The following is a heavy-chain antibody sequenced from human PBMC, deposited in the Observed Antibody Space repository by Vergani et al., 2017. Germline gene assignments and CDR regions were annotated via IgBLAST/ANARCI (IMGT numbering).Heavy chain of an antibody. CDR2: IYYSGST. D-gene: IGHD2-2*01. Sequence: QLQLQESGPGLVKPSETLSLTCTVSGGPISSSSYYWGWIRQPPGKGLEWIGSIYYSGSTYYNPSLKSRVTISVDTSKNQFSLKLRSVTAADTAVYYCARVVVPAAMYWFDPWGQGTLVTVSS. V-gene: IGHV4-39*07. CDR1: GGPISSSSYY. J-gene: IGHJ5*02. CDR3: ARVVVPAAMYWFDP.